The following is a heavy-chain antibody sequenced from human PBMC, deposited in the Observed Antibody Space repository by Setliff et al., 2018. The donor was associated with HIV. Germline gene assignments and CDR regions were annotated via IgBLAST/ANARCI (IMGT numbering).Heavy chain of an antibody. CDR3: ARPLTGYSITHYYYMDV. D-gene: IGHD3-9*01. V-gene: IGHV3-7*01. J-gene: IGHJ6*03. CDR2: IKQDGSGK. Sequence: GSLRLSCAASGFTFSSYWMSWVRQAPGKGLEWVANIKQDGSGKYYVDSVKGRFTISRDNAKNSLYLQMNSLRAEDTAVYYCARPLTGYSITHYYYMDVWGKGTTITVSS. CDR1: GFTFSSYW.